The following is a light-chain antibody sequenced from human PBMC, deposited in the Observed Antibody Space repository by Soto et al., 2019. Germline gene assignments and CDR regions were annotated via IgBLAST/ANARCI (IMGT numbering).Light chain of an antibody. CDR3: QQYRTSPPTWT. Sequence: ELVLTQSPGTLSLSPGDRATLSCRASQSVSSTYLAWYQQRPGQAPRLLIYSSSSRASGIPDRFSGSGSGTDFTLTISRLEPEDFAEYYCQQYRTSPPTWTFGQGTKVEIK. CDR2: SSS. CDR1: QSVSSTY. J-gene: IGKJ1*01. V-gene: IGKV3-20*01.